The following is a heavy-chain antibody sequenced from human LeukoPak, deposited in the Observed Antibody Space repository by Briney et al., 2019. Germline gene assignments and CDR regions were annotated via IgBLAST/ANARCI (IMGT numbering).Heavy chain of an antibody. V-gene: IGHV3-48*03. J-gene: IGHJ4*02. CDR1: GFTFSSYE. CDR2: ISSSGSTI. Sequence: PGGSLRLSCAASGFTFSSYEMNWVRQAPGKGLEWVSYISSSGSTIYYADSVKGRFTISRDNAKNSVNLQMNGLRPEDTAVYYCTRAGGGVVVYSSSWFDFWGQGTLVTVSS. CDR3: TRAGGGVVVYSSSWFDF. D-gene: IGHD6-13*01.